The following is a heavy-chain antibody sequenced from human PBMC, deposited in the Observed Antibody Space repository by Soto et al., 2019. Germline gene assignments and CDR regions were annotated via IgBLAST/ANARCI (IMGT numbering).Heavy chain of an antibody. D-gene: IGHD2-2*01. CDR2: INHSGST. CDR3: ARVPDY. CDR1: GGSFSGYY. Sequence: SEVVSVTCAVYGGSFSGYYWSWIRQPPGKGLEWIGEINHSGSTNYNPSLKSRVTISIDRSKNQFSLKLSSVTAADTAVYYCARVPDYWGQGILVTVSS. V-gene: IGHV4-34*01. J-gene: IGHJ4*02.